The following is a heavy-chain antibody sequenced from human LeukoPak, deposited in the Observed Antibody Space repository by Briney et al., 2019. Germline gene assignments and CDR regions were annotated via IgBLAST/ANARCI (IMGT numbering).Heavy chain of an antibody. CDR1: GYTFTSYD. J-gene: IGHJ5*02. Sequence: GASVKVSCKASGYTFTSYDINWVRQATGQGLEWMGWMNPNSGNTGYAQKFQGRVTMTRDTSISTAYMELSRLRSDDTAVYYCARVKYDFWSGYSLFDPWGQGTLVTVSS. CDR2: MNPNSGNT. V-gene: IGHV1-8*02. D-gene: IGHD3-3*01. CDR3: ARVKYDFWSGYSLFDP.